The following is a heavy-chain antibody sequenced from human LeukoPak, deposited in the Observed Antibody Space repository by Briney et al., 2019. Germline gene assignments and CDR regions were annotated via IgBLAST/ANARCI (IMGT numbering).Heavy chain of an antibody. CDR3: ARNMLRGAAPIDY. D-gene: IGHD3-10*01. V-gene: IGHV3-30*03. CDR1: GFTFSSYG. J-gene: IGHJ4*02. Sequence: GGSLRLSCAPSGFTFSSYGMHWVRQAPGKGLEWVAVISYDGSNKHYADSVKGRFTISRDNSKNTLYLQMNSLRAEDTAVYYCARNMLRGAAPIDYWGQGTLVTVSS. CDR2: ISYDGSNK.